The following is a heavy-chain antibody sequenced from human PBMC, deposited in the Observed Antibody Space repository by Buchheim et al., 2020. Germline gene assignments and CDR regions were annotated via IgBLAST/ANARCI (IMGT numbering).Heavy chain of an antibody. V-gene: IGHV3-74*01. CDR1: GFTFSSYW. J-gene: IGHJ6*04. D-gene: IGHD3-10*01. CDR2: INSDGSST. CDR3: ARASGSGSYVGGMAYYGMDV. Sequence: EVQLVESGGGFVQPGGSLRLSCAASGFTFSSYWMHWVRQAPGKGLVWVSRINSDGSSTLYADSVKGRFTISRDNAKNTLYLKMNSLRAEDTAVYYWARASGSGSYVGGMAYYGMDVWGKGTT.